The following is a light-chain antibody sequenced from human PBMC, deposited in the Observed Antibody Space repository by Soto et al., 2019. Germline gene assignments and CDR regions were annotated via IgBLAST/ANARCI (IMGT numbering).Light chain of an antibody. V-gene: IGKV1-8*01. J-gene: IGKJ4*01. CDR2: AAS. CDR3: QQYLNFLS. Sequence: AIRMTQSPSSFSASTGDRVTITCRASQGISSYLAWYQQKPGKAPKLLIYAASTLQSAVPSRFSGSGSGTDFTLTISCLQSEDVAVYYCQQYLNFLSFGGGTKVDIK. CDR1: QGISSY.